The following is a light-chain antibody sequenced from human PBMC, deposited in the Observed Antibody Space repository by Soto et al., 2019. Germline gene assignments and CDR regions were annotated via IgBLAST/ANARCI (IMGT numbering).Light chain of an antibody. V-gene: IGKV3-20*01. CDR1: QSVSSSY. Sequence: EIVLTQSPGTLSLSPGERATLSCRASQSVSSSYLAWYQQKPGQAPRLLIYGASSRAMGVPDRFTGSGSGTDFTLTINRLEPEDFAVYYCQHYGRSPTFGPGTKVDIK. CDR3: QHYGRSPT. J-gene: IGKJ1*01. CDR2: GAS.